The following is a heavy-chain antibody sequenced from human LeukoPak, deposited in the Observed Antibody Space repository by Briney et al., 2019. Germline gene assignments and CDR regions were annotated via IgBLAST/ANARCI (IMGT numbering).Heavy chain of an antibody. D-gene: IGHD2-2*02. CDR3: ATDFYCSSTSYYSGGWLDP. J-gene: IGHJ5*02. Sequence: ASVKVSCKVSGYTLTELSMHWVRQAPGKGLEGMGDFDPEDGETIYAQKFKGRVTMTEDTSTDTAYMELGSLRSEDTAVYYCATDFYCSSTSYYSGGWLDPWGQGTLVTVSS. CDR2: FDPEDGET. V-gene: IGHV1-24*01. CDR1: GYTLTELS.